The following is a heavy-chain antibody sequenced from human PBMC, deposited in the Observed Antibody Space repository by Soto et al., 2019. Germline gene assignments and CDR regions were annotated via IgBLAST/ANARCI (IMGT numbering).Heavy chain of an antibody. CDR1: GFTFSNYG. D-gene: IGHD3-22*01. CDR3: AKGRGMIVVAHPPCH. J-gene: IGHJ4*02. V-gene: IGHV3-30*18. CDR2: ISYDGSKI. Sequence: QVQLVESGGGVVQPGKSLRLSCAASGFTFSNYGIHWVRQAPGKGLEWVAVISYDGSKIYYADSVKGRLTISRDDSKNTVYMQMNSLRVDDTAVYYGAKGRGMIVVAHPPCHWGQGTLFTGSS.